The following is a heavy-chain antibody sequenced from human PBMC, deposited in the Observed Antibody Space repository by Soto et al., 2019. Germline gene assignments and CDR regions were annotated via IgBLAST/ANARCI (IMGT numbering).Heavy chain of an antibody. CDR3: RRGGGVGVAGSAAFDM. V-gene: IGHV1-2*02. CDR2: INPATGAA. CDR1: GYPVTAYY. D-gene: IGHD3-3*01. Sequence: QLHLVQSGAVVKKPGASVTVSCSASGYPVTAYYMHWVRQAPGRGLEWMGGINPATGAAKYTQTFQGRVTMTRDTSTSTVFMDLGGLTSEDTAVFYCRRGGGVGVAGSAAFDMWGQGTLVTVSS. J-gene: IGHJ3*02.